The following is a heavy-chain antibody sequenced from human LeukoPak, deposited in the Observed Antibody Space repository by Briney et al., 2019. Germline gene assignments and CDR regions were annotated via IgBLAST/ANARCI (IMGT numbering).Heavy chain of an antibody. V-gene: IGHV1-69*04. CDR3: ARDPNLVWFGEALGYYYGMDV. Sequence: GASVKVSCKASGGTFSSYTISWVRQAPGQGLEWMGRIIPILGIANYAQKLRGRVTITADKSTSTVYMELSSLRSEDMAVYYCARDPNLVWFGEALGYYYGMDVWGQGTTVTVSS. CDR1: GGTFSSYT. D-gene: IGHD3-10*01. CDR2: IIPILGIA. J-gene: IGHJ6*02.